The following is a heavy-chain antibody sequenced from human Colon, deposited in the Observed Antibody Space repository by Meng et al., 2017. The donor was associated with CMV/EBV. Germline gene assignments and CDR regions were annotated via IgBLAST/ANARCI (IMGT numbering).Heavy chain of an antibody. J-gene: IGHJ4*02. CDR3: ARDWGDVRGGFDF. CDR1: GDSVSSNSAA. Sequence: QVQLQQSGPGLVKPSQTLSLTCAISGDSVSSNSAAWNWIRQSPSRGLEWLGRTYYRSKYYNDYALSVKSRISINPDTSKNQFSLQLNSVTPEDTAIYYCARDWGDVRGGFDFWGQGTLFTVSS. D-gene: IGHD3-10*02. CDR2: TYYRSKYYN. V-gene: IGHV6-1*01.